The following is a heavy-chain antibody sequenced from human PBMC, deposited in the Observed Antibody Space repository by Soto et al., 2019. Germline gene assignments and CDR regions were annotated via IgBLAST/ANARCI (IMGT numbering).Heavy chain of an antibody. J-gene: IGHJ4*02. Sequence: QLLLQESGPGLVKPSETLSLTCTVSGGSIISSDYYWGWIRQPPGKGLEWIGTISYTGRTYYNPSLKSRVTISVDTSKNQFSLKLSSVTAADTAVYYCARHADLQTLGGNFDFWDQGTLVTVSS. V-gene: IGHV4-39*01. CDR3: ARHADLQTLGGNFDF. CDR1: GGSIISSDYY. CDR2: ISYTGRT. D-gene: IGHD3-16*01.